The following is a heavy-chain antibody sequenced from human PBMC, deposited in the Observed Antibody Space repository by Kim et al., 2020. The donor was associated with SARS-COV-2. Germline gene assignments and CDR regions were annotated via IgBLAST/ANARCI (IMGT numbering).Heavy chain of an antibody. CDR3: AREDYYDSSGYPYYYGMDV. CDR2: INPSGGST. J-gene: IGHJ6*02. Sequence: ASVKVSCKASGYTFTSYYMHWVRQAPGQGLEWMGIINPSGGSTSYAQKFQDRVTMTRDTSTSTVYMELSSLRSEDTAVYYCAREDYYDSSGYPYYYGMDVWGQGTTVTVSS. D-gene: IGHD3-22*01. V-gene: IGHV1-46*01. CDR1: GYTFTSYY.